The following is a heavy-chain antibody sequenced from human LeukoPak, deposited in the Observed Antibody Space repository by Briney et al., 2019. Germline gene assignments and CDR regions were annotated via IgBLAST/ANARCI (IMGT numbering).Heavy chain of an antibody. CDR3: AKFRSGWYYFDY. CDR1: GGSISSSY. D-gene: IGHD6-19*01. CDR2: IYYSGST. Sequence: PSETLSLTCTVSGGSISSSYWSWIRHPPGKGLEWNAYIYYSGSTNYNPSLKSRVTISVDTSKNQFSLKLSSVTAADTAVYYCAKFRSGWYYFDYWGQGTLVTVSS. J-gene: IGHJ4*02. V-gene: IGHV4-59*01.